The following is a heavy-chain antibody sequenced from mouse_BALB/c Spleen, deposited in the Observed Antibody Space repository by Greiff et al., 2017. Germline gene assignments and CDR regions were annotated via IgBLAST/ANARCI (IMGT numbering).Heavy chain of an antibody. CDR1: GFTFSSFG. J-gene: IGHJ3*01. CDR2: ISSGSSTI. CDR3: ARSYGSSEFAY. D-gene: IGHD1-1*01. Sequence: EVKLQESGGGLVQPGGSRKLSCAASGFTFSSFGMHWVRQAPEKGLEWVAYISSGSSTIYYADTVKGRFTISRDNPKNTLFLQMTSLRSEDTAMYYCARSYGSSEFAYWGQGTLVTVSA. V-gene: IGHV5-17*02.